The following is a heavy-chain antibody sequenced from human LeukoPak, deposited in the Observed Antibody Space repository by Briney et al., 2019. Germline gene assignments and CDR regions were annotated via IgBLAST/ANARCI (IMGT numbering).Heavy chain of an antibody. Sequence: SETLSLTCTVSGGSISSYYWSWIRQPPGKGLEWIGYINYTGSTNYNPSLKSRLTISVDTSKNQFSLKLTSVTAADTAVYYCARHDYYGSLNWFDPWGQGTLITVSS. CDR1: GGSISSYY. CDR2: INYTGST. V-gene: IGHV4-59*08. J-gene: IGHJ5*02. D-gene: IGHD3-10*01. CDR3: ARHDYYGSLNWFDP.